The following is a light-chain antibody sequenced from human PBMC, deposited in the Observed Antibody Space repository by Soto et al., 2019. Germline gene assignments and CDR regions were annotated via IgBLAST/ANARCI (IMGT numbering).Light chain of an antibody. Sequence: ALTQPASVSGSPGQSITISCTGTSSDVGLYNHVSWYQQHPGRAPKLMIYGVTDRPSGVSDRFSGSKSGNTASLTISGLQAEDEADYFRLSSTATSFPYVFGTGLNFAVL. CDR3: LSSTATSFPYV. CDR2: GVT. V-gene: IGLV2-14*01. CDR1: SSDVGLYNH. J-gene: IGLJ1*01.